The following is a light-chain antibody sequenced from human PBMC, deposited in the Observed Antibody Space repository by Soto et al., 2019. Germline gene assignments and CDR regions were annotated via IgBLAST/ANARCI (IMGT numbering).Light chain of an antibody. J-gene: IGLJ1*01. V-gene: IGLV2-14*03. CDR3: TSYTSSTPFYV. CDR1: RSDFDGYNY. CDR2: DVS. Sequence: SVLTQPASVSGSPGQSITISCTGTRSDFDGYNYVSWYQQHPGQAPKLMIYDVSNRPSGVSNRSSGSKSGDTASLTTSGLQAEDEADYYCTSYTSSTPFYVFGTGTKVTVL.